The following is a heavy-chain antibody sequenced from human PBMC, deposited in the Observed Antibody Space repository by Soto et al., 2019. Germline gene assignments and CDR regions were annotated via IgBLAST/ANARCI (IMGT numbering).Heavy chain of an antibody. V-gene: IGHV3-23*01. D-gene: IGHD2-2*01. CDR2: ISGSGGST. Sequence: EVQLLESGGGLVQPGGSLRLSCAASGFTFSSYAMSWVRQAPGKGLEWVSAISGSGGSTYYADSVKGRFTISRDNSKNTLYLQMNSLRAEDTAVYYCAKAPMRGVVPAAVGWFDPWCQGTLVTVSS. J-gene: IGHJ5*02. CDR1: GFTFSSYA. CDR3: AKAPMRGVVPAAVGWFDP.